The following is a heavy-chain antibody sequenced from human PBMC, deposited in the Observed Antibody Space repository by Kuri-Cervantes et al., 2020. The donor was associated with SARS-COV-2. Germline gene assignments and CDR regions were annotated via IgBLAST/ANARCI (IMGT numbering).Heavy chain of an antibody. Sequence: GSLRLSCTVSGGSINSYYWSWIRQPAGKGLEWIGRIYTTGSTNYNPSLESRVTMSVDTSKNQFSLNLSSMTAADTAVYYCAKDIVGATYDAFDIWGQGTMVTVSS. CDR1: GGSINSYY. CDR2: IYTTGST. V-gene: IGHV4-4*07. J-gene: IGHJ3*02. D-gene: IGHD1-26*01. CDR3: AKDIVGATYDAFDI.